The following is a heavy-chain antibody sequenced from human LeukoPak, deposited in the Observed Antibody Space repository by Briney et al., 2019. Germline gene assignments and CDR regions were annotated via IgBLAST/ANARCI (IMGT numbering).Heavy chain of an antibody. V-gene: IGHV1-69-2*01. Sequence: GASVKVSCKASGYTFTDYYMHWVQQAPGKGLEWMGRVDPEDGETIYAEKFQGRVTITADTSTDTAYMELSSLRSEDTAVYYCATELTTIRYFDSGRYYYYMDVWGKGTTVTVSS. J-gene: IGHJ6*03. CDR2: VDPEDGET. D-gene: IGHD3-9*01. CDR1: GYTFTDYY. CDR3: ATELTTIRYFDSGRYYYYMDV.